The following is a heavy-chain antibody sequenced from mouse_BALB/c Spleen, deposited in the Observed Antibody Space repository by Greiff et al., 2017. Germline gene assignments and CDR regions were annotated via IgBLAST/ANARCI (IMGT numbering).Heavy chain of an antibody. CDR1: GFTFSSYA. J-gene: IGHJ4*01. D-gene: IGHD2-3*01. CDR2: ISSGGST. CDR3: ARDDDGYYPYAMDY. V-gene: IGHV5-6-5*01. Sequence: DVKLVESGGGLVKPGGSLKLSCAASGFTFSSYAMSWVRQTPEKRLEWVASISSGGSTYYPDSVKGRFTISRDNARNILYLQMSSLRSEDTAMYYCARDDDGYYPYAMDYWGQGTSVTVSS.